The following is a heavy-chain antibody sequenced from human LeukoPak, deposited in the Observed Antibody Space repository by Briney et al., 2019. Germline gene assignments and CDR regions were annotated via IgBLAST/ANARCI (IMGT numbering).Heavy chain of an antibody. CDR1: GGSISSYY. D-gene: IGHD3-3*01. V-gene: IGHV4-4*07. CDR3: ARGFITIFGVSYWYFDL. Sequence: SETLSLTCTVSGGSISSYYWSWIRQPAGKGLEWIGRIYSSGGTNYNPSLKSRVTMSVDTSKNQFSLKLSSVTAADTAVYYCARGFITIFGVSYWYFDLWGRGTLVTVSS. J-gene: IGHJ2*01. CDR2: IYSSGGT.